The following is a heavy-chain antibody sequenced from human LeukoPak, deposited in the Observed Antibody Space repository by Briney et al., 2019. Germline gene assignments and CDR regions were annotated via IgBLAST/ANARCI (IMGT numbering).Heavy chain of an antibody. V-gene: IGHV3-23*01. D-gene: IGHD3-22*01. CDR3: ARASGGYSPFDY. Sequence: PGGSLRLSCAASGFTFSNHAMSWVRQAPGKGLEWVSGINVSGGSTFYADSVKGRFTISRDNSKNTLYLQMNSLRAEDTAVYYCARASGGYSPFDYWGQGTLVTVSS. J-gene: IGHJ4*02. CDR1: GFTFSNHA. CDR2: INVSGGST.